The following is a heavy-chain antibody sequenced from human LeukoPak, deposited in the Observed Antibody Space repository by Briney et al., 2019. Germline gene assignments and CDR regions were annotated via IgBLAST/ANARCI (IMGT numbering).Heavy chain of an antibody. Sequence: PSVKVFCKASGDTFKSYTIRWVRQASGQGLEWMGRHIPILGIANYAQKFQGRVTITADKSTSTAYMELSSLRSEDTAVYYCARPTPYDSSGYYYEYFQHWGQGTLVTVSS. D-gene: IGHD3-22*01. CDR1: GDTFKSYT. CDR3: ARPTPYDSSGYYYEYFQH. V-gene: IGHV1-69*02. CDR2: HIPILGIA. J-gene: IGHJ1*01.